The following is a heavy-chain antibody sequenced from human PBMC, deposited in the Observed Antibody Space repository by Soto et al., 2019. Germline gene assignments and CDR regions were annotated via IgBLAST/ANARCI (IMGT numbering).Heavy chain of an antibody. V-gene: IGHV5-51*01. CDR1: GYSFTSYW. CDR3: ARQGYYYFFVQSNWFDP. J-gene: IGHJ5*02. CDR2: IYPGDSDT. D-gene: IGHD3-3*01. Sequence: GESLKISCMGSGYSFTSYWIGWVRQMPGKGLEWMGIIYPGDSDTRYSPSFQGQVTISADKSISTAYLQWSSLKASDTAMYYCARQGYYYFFVQSNWFDPWGQGTLVTVSS.